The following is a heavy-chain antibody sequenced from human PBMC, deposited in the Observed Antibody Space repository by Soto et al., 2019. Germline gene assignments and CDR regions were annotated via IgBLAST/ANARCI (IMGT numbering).Heavy chain of an antibody. CDR1: GYTFTSYG. J-gene: IGHJ5*02. D-gene: IGHD4-17*01. Sequence: ASVKVSCKASGYTFTSYGISWVRQAPGQGLEWMGWISAYNGNTNYAQKLQGRVTMTTDTSTSTAYMELRSLRSDDTAVYYCARDKKASYGDYLNNWFDPWGQGTLVTVSS. CDR2: ISAYNGNT. V-gene: IGHV1-18*01. CDR3: ARDKKASYGDYLNNWFDP.